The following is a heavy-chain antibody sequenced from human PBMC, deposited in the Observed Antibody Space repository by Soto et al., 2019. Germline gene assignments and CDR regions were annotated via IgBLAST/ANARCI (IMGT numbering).Heavy chain of an antibody. Sequence: GSLRLSCAASGFTFSSYAMSCVRQAPGKGLEWVSAISGSGGSTYYADSVKGRFTISRDHSKNTLYLQMNSLRAEDTAVYYCAKDQPRYDILTGYLHWGQGTLVTVSS. D-gene: IGHD3-9*01. CDR2: ISGSGGST. V-gene: IGHV3-23*01. J-gene: IGHJ4*02. CDR1: GFTFSSYA. CDR3: AKDQPRYDILTGYLH.